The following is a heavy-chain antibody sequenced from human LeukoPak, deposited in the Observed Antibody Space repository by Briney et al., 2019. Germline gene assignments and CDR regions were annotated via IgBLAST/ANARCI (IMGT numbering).Heavy chain of an antibody. J-gene: IGHJ5*02. CDR1: GGSISSGDYY. CDR2: IYYSGST. D-gene: IGHD6-13*01. CDR3: ARGRSSSWKNKEYNWFDP. Sequence: SQTLSLTCTVSGGSISSGDYYWSWIRQPPGKGLEWIGYIYYSGSTYYNPSLKSRVTISVDTSKNQFSLKLSSVTAADTAVYYCARGRSSSWKNKEYNWFDPWGQGTLVTVSS. V-gene: IGHV4-30-4*01.